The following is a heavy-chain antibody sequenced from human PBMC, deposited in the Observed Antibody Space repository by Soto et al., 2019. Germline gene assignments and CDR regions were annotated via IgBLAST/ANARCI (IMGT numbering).Heavy chain of an antibody. V-gene: IGHV4-59*08. CDR3: ARQGFGPRHGLVDV. CDR1: GGSFTSYY. CDR2: VHHSWGS. Sequence: QVQLQESGPGLVKPSETLSLSCTVSGGSFTSYYWGWIRQPPGKEMEWIGYVHHSWGSAYNPSLQSRVAISLDTSKSQFSLKLTSVTATDTALYYCARQGFGPRHGLVDVWGQGTTVIVSS. J-gene: IGHJ6*02. D-gene: IGHD3-10*01.